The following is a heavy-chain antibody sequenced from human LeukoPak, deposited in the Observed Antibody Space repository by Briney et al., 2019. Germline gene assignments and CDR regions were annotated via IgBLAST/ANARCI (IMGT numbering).Heavy chain of an antibody. J-gene: IGHJ4*02. V-gene: IGHV4-39*01. D-gene: IGHD4-23*01. CDR3: ACVFPGDGGNPNFDY. Sequence: SETLSLTCTVSGGSISSSSYYWGWIRQPPGKGLEWIGSIYYSGSTYYNPSLKSRVTISVDTSKNQFSLKLSSVTAADTAVYYCACVFPGDGGNPNFDYWGQGTLVTVSS. CDR1: GGSISSSSYY. CDR2: IYYSGST.